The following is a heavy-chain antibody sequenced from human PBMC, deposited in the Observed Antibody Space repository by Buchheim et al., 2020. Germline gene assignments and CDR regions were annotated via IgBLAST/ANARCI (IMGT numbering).Heavy chain of an antibody. J-gene: IGHJ4*02. CDR3: AKALYGDYKDYFDY. CDR2: ISYDGSNK. CDR1: GFTFSSYG. V-gene: IGHV3-30*18. D-gene: IGHD4-17*01. Sequence: QVQLVESGGGVVQPGRSLRLSCAASGFTFSSYGMHWVRQAPGKGLEWVAVISYDGSNKYYADSVKGRSTISRDNSKNTLYLQMNSLRAEDTAVYYCAKALYGDYKDYFDYWGQGTL.